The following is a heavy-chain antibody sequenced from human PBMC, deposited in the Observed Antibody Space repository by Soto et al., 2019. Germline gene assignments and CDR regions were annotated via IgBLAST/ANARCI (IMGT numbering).Heavy chain of an antibody. Sequence: GGSLRLSSAASGFTFDDYGMSWVRQAPGKGLEWVSGINWNGGSTGYADYVKGRFTISRDNAKTSLYLQMNSLRAEDTALYHCAREAFPHYDFWSGYHHYYYYMDVWGKGTTVTVSS. CDR1: GFTFDDYG. CDR2: INWNGGST. V-gene: IGHV3-20*01. D-gene: IGHD3-3*01. J-gene: IGHJ6*03. CDR3: AREAFPHYDFWSGYHHYYYYMDV.